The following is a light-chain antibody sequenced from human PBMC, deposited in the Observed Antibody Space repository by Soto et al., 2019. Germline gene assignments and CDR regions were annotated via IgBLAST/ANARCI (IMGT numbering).Light chain of an antibody. CDR3: QQAYSTPWP. V-gene: IGKV1-39*01. CDR1: QSISTY. J-gene: IGKJ1*01. Sequence: DSQMTPSPSPPSSSVWDRVTSPFRASQSISTYLHWYQKKPGTAPKLLIYATSNLQSGVPSRFSGSGSGTDFTLTINSLQPEDFAPYYCQQAYSTPWPFGQRTKVDIK. CDR2: ATS.